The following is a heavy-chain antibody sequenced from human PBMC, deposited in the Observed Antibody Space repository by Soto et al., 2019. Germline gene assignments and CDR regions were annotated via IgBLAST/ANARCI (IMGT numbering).Heavy chain of an antibody. CDR1: GYSFSNFD. D-gene: IGHD3-3*01. CDR2: MSPKNGDV. V-gene: IGHV1-8*02. Sequence: QVRLVQSGTEVKKPGASVKVSCMVSGYSFSNFDINWVRQATGQGLEWMGWMSPKNGDVGYAQKFQGRVTMTRNNSINTAYMELSNLRPEDTAVYYCVRPWRYWGQGSPVTV. CDR3: VRPWRY. J-gene: IGHJ4*02.